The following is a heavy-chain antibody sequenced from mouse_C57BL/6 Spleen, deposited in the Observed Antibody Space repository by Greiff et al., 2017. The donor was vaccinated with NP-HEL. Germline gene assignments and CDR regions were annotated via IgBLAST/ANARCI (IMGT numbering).Heavy chain of an antibody. CDR3: ARSGVYYYGGY. Sequence: VQLQQSGAELVKPGASVKLSCTASGFNIKDYYMHWVKQRTEQGLEWIGRIDPEDGETKYAPQFQGKATITADTSSNTAYLQLSSLTSEDTAVYYCARSGVYYYGGYWGQGTTLTVSS. J-gene: IGHJ2*01. D-gene: IGHD1-1*01. V-gene: IGHV14-2*01. CDR1: GFNIKDYY. CDR2: IDPEDGET.